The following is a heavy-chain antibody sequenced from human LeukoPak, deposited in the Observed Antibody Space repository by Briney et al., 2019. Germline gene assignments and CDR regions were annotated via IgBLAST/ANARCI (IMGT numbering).Heavy chain of an antibody. V-gene: IGHV3-21*01. CDR2: ISSSSSYI. D-gene: IGHD3-10*01. CDR1: GFTFSSYS. CDR3: ARTRYGELCVRPLLDL. Sequence: GGSLRLSCAASGFTFSSYSMNWVRQAPGKGLEWVSSISSSSSYIYYADSVKGRFTISRDNAQNSLYLQMTSLGDEDTAVSDGARTRYGELCVRPLLDLWGQGTLVTVSS. J-gene: IGHJ5*02.